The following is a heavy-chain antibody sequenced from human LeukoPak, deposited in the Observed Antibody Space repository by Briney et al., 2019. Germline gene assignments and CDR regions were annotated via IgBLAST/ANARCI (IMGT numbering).Heavy chain of an antibody. CDR2: ISGGGETT. Sequence: GGSLRLSCAASGFTFNSYEMNWVRQAPGKGLEWVSYISGGGETTYYADSVKGRFTIFRDNTKNSLFLQMNSLRAEDTAVYYCARDRGGGKPFGYWGQGTLVTVSS. V-gene: IGHV3-48*03. CDR3: ARDRGGGKPFGY. J-gene: IGHJ4*02. D-gene: IGHD3-16*01. CDR1: GFTFNSYE.